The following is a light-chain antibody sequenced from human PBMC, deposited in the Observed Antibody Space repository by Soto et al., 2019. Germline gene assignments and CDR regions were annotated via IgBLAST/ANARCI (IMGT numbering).Light chain of an antibody. J-gene: IGKJ4*01. CDR3: QQYNYWPPMT. CDR2: DAS. Sequence: EQVMTSSPATLSVSAWRVATLSRRASQSISSNLAWYQQKPGQAPRLVIFDASTRATGIPDRFTGRGSGTEFSLTISSLQSEDSAVYFCQQYNYWPPMTFGGGTKVDIK. V-gene: IGKV3-15*01. CDR1: QSISSN.